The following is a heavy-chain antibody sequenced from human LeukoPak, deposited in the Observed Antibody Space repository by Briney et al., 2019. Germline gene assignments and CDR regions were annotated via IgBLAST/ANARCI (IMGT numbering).Heavy chain of an antibody. V-gene: IGHV1-69*13. Sequence: SVTVSFTASGCTFSSYAISWLRQPPGQGLEWMGGIIPIFGTANYAHEFQGRVTITADESTSTAYMELSSLRAEDTAVYYCASHYGSGSLGPDYWGQGTLVTVS. J-gene: IGHJ4*02. CDR2: IIPIFGTA. D-gene: IGHD3-10*01. CDR3: ASHYGSGSLGPDY. CDR1: GCTFSSYA.